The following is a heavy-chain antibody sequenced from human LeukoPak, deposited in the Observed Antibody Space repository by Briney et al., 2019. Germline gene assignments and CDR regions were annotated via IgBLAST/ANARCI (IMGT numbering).Heavy chain of an antibody. D-gene: IGHD6-13*01. Sequence: PSETLSLTCGVYGGSFSGYYWSWIRQPPGKGLEWIGETNHSGSTNYNPSLKSRVTISVDTSKNQFSLKLSSVTAADTAVYYCARGADSSSWYDWFDPWGQGTLITVSS. V-gene: IGHV4-34*01. CDR1: GGSFSGYY. J-gene: IGHJ5*02. CDR3: ARGADSSSWYDWFDP. CDR2: TNHSGST.